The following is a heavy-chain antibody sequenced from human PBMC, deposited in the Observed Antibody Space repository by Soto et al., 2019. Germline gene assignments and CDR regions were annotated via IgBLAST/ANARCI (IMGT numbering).Heavy chain of an antibody. V-gene: IGHV3-48*02. CDR1: GFTFTSYS. J-gene: IGHJ5*02. CDR3: AREMGACSDSSCYPGPYDS. D-gene: IGHD3-16*01. Sequence: GGSLRLSCAASGFTFTSYSMNWVRQAPGQGLEWVSYITSKSTTIKYADSVKGRFTVSRANAKNSLYLQLNSLRDEDTAVYYCAREMGACSDSSCYPGPYDSWGQGTLVTVSS. CDR2: ITSKSTTI.